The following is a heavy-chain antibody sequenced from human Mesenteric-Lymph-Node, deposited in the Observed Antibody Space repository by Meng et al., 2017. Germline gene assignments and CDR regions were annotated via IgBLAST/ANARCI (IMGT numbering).Heavy chain of an antibody. Sequence: QRVQPGARVKNPGSSVKVSCKASGGSFTSYTINWVRQAPGQGLEWMGRIIPTLGLANYAQKFQGRVTITADISTSTAYMDLSSLRSEDTAMYYCARDVGYGEYYFDYWGQGTLVTVSS. CDR1: GGSFTSYT. CDR3: ARDVGYGEYYFDY. J-gene: IGHJ4*02. CDR2: IIPTLGLA. D-gene: IGHD4-17*01. V-gene: IGHV1-69*08.